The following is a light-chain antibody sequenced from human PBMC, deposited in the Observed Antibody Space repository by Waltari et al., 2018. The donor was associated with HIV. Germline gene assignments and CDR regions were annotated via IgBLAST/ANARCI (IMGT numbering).Light chain of an antibody. CDR3: QAWDSNTAI. CDR1: DLGTTY. Sequence: SYELTQPPSVSVSPGQTATITCSGPDLGTTYACWYQQKAGQSPLLVIYQDNRRPSGIPERISGSNSGNTATLTISGAQALDEADYYCQAWDSNTAIFGGGTKLTVL. V-gene: IGLV3-1*01. CDR2: QDN. J-gene: IGLJ2*01.